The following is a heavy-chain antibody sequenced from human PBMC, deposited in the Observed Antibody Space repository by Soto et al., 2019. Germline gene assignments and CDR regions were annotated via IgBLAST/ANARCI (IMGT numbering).Heavy chain of an antibody. D-gene: IGHD3-10*01. CDR3: ARGYKSDGGHEP. CDR2: INPATGNT. Sequence: QVQLVQSGAEVKKPGASVKVSCKASGYTFATYAIHWVRQAPGEGLEWMGWINPATGNTEYSEKFQDRVTLTRDTSATTAKWELRGRGWEKTDGCYGARGYKSDGGHEPWAQAPLFTVPS. CDR1: GYTFATYA. J-gene: IGHJ5*02. V-gene: IGHV1-3*01.